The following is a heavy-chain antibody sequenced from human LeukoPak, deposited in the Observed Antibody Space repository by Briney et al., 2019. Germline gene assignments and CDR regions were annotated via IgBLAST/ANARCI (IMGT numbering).Heavy chain of an antibody. Sequence: GGSLRLSCAASGFTFSSYSMNWVRQAPGKGLEWVSSISSSSSYIYYADSVKGRFTISRDNAKNSLYLQMNSLRAEDTAVYYCARDRNARVTDYWGQGTLVTVSS. CDR2: ISSSSSYI. D-gene: IGHD4-17*01. CDR3: ARDRNARVTDY. CDR1: GFTFSSYS. J-gene: IGHJ4*02. V-gene: IGHV3-21*01.